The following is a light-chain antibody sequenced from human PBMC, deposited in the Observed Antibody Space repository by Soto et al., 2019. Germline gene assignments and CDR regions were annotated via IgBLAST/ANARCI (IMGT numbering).Light chain of an antibody. Sequence: EIVMTQSPATLSVSPGERVTLSCRASQSAISDLAWYQQKPGQAPRLLIYGASSRATGIPDRFSGSGSGTDFTLTISRLEPEDFALYYCQHYAHNSPITFGQGTRREIK. CDR2: GAS. CDR3: QHYAHNSPIT. V-gene: IGKV3-20*01. J-gene: IGKJ5*01. CDR1: QSAISD.